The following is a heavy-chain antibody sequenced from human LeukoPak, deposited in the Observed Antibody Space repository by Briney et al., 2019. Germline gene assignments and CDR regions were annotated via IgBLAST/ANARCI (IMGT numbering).Heavy chain of an antibody. Sequence: SETLSLTCTVSGGSISPYYWSWIRQPPGKRLEWIGYIYYSGSTNYNPSLKSRVTISVDTSKNQFSLKLSSVTAADTAVYYCARHGGGGESYPRVFDYWGRGTLVTVSS. CDR2: IYYSGST. V-gene: IGHV4-59*08. CDR3: ARHGGGGESYPRVFDY. J-gene: IGHJ4*02. CDR1: GGSISPYY. D-gene: IGHD1-26*01.